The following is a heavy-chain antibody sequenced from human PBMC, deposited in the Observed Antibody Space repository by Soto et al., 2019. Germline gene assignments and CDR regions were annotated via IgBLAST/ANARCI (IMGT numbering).Heavy chain of an antibody. CDR3: ARVADDSSGYYWDY. D-gene: IGHD3-22*01. J-gene: IGHJ4*02. CDR1: GGSISSYY. CDR2: IYYSGST. Sequence: PSETLSLTCTVSGGSISSYYWSWIQQPPGKGLEWIGYIYYSGSTNYNPSLKSRVTISVDTSKNQFSLKLSSVTAADTAVYYCARVADDSSGYYWDYWGQGTLVTVSS. V-gene: IGHV4-59*01.